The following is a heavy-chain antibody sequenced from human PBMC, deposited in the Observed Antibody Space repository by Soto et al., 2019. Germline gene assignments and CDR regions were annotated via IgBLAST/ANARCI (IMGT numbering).Heavy chain of an antibody. CDR3: AREQNRSGWYSADYYGMDV. CDR1: GGSVSSGSYY. Sequence: SNTLSLTCTVPGGSVSSGSYYWSWIRQPPGKGLEWIGYIYYSGSTNYNPPLKSRVTISVDTSKNQFSLKLSSVTAADTAVYYCAREQNRSGWYSADYYGMDVWGQGTTVTVS. J-gene: IGHJ6*02. V-gene: IGHV4-61*01. CDR2: IYYSGST. D-gene: IGHD6-19*01.